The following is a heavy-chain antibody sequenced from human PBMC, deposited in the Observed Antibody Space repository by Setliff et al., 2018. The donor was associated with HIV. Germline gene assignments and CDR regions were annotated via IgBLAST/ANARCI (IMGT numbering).Heavy chain of an antibody. CDR3: ASLGYCTAGDTNPIYPQYMDI. CDR1: GFIFSKSC. V-gene: IGHV3-7*01. J-gene: IGHJ6*03. D-gene: IGHD2-8*01. CDR2: IKQDESEM. Sequence: PGGSLRLSCAASGFIFSKSCMSWVRQAPGKGLEWVATIKQDESEMQYVDSVKGRFTISRDNAKNSLYLQINSLRVEDTAVYYGASLGYCTAGDTNPIYPQYMDIWGRGTTVTVSS.